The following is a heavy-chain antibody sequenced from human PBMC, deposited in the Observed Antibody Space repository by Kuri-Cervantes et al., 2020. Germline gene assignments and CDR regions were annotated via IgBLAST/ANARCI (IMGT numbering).Heavy chain of an antibody. D-gene: IGHD3-9*01. CDR2: INGST. Sequence: GESLKISCVAPDLTLSSHWMSWVRQASGKGLEWVSTINGSTYYADSVKGRFTISRDNSKSTLYIQMNSLRVEDTAVYYCAKSQLLMTESFDLYYFDYWGQGTLVTVSS. CDR1: DLTLSSHW. V-gene: IGHV3-23*01. J-gene: IGHJ4*02. CDR3: AKSQLLMTESFDLYYFDY.